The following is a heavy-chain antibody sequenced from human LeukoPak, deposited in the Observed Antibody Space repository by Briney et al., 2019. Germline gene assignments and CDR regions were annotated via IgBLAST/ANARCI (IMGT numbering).Heavy chain of an antibody. D-gene: IGHD6-13*01. J-gene: IGHJ6*03. V-gene: IGHV4-34*01. CDR3: ETSPRRIAAAGRKSSNYYYYMDV. Sequence: PAETLSLTCAVYGVSFSGYYLSWIRQPPGKGLEWIWEINHSGSTNYNPSLKSRVTISVDTSKNQFSLKLSSVTAADTAVYYCETSPRRIAAAGRKSSNYYYYMDVWGNGTPVTVSS. CDR2: INHSGST. CDR1: GVSFSGYY.